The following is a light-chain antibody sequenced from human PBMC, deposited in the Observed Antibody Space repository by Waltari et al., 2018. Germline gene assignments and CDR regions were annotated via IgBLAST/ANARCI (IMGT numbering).Light chain of an antibody. J-gene: IGLJ3*02. CDR2: GKN. Sequence: SSELTQDPAVSVALGQTVRITCQGASPRCYYARWHQQKPGQAPVLVIYGKNNRPSGIPDRFSGSSSGNTASLTITGAQAEDEADYYCNSRDSSGNLYWVFGGGTKLTVL. CDR1: SPRCYY. V-gene: IGLV3-19*01. CDR3: NSRDSSGNLYWV.